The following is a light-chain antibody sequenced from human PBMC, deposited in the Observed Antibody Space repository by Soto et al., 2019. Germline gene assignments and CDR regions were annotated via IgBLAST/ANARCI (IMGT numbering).Light chain of an antibody. V-gene: IGLV3-9*01. Sequence: SYELTQPLSVSVALGQTARIPCGGNNIGSKNVYWYQQKPGQAPVLVIQRDSNRPSGIPERFSGSNSGNTATLTISRAQAGDEADYYSLVWDTTTVVFGGGTKLTVL. CDR1: NIGSKN. CDR3: LVWDTTTVV. CDR2: RDS. J-gene: IGLJ2*01.